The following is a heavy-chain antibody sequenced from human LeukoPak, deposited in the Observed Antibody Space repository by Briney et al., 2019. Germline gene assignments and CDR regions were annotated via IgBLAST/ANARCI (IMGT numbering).Heavy chain of an antibody. CDR1: GFTFSSYA. CDR3: AKGITASNYDAFDI. V-gene: IGHV3-23*01. D-gene: IGHD1-1*01. Sequence: GSLRLSCAASGFTFSSYAMSWVRQAPGKGLDWVSAISASGGSTSYADSVKGRFTISRDNSKNTLYLQMNSLRAEDTAVYYCAKGITASNYDAFDIWGQGTMVTVSS. J-gene: IGHJ3*02. CDR2: ISASGGST.